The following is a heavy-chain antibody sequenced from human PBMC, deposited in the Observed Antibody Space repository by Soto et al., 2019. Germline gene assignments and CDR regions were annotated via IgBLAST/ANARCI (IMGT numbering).Heavy chain of an antibody. CDR2: MNPNSGTT. Sequence: QVPLVQSGAEVRKPGASVKLSCKASGYAFSSFDINWVRQAAGQGLERMGWMNPNSGTTGYAQKFQGRVSMSRNTSIRTAYMEPNSLRSEDTAVYYCATGTVTSDAFDIWGQWTMVTVSS. D-gene: IGHD4-4*01. CDR3: ATGTVTSDAFDI. J-gene: IGHJ3*02. V-gene: IGHV1-8*01. CDR1: GYAFSSFD.